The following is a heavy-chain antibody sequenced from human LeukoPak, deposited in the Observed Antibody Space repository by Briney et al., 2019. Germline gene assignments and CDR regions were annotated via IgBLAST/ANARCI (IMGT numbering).Heavy chain of an antibody. CDR3: AHYGDYRFMYYFDL. CDR1: GFSLTTTGLG. D-gene: IGHD4-17*01. Sequence: SGPTLVNPTQTLTLTCTFSGFSLTTTGLGVGWIRQPPGKALEFLALNSWNDDNRYSPSLRNRLTITKDTSKKQVVLTMANMDPVDTATYYCAHYGDYRFMYYFDLWGQGTLVTVSS. J-gene: IGHJ4*02. CDR2: NSWNDDN. V-gene: IGHV2-5*01.